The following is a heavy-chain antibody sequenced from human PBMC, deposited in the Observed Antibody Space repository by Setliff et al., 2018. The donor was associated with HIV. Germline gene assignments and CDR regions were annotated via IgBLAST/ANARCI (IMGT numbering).Heavy chain of an antibody. Sequence: SVKVSCKTSGGTFSSYSITWVRQAPGQGLEWMGGIIPLFGSADYAQRFQGRVTITADESTSTAYMELSSLRSDDTAVYYCARDEVIEVAGDFDNWGQGTLVTVSS. CDR1: GGTFSSYS. CDR3: ARDEVIEVAGDFDN. D-gene: IGHD6-19*01. CDR2: IIPLFGSA. J-gene: IGHJ4*02. V-gene: IGHV1-69*13.